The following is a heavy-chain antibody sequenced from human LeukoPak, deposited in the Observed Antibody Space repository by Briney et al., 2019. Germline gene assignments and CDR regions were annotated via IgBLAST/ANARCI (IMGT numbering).Heavy chain of an antibody. CDR3: ARGQAAYLY. CDR2: IKQDGSEK. D-gene: IGHD6-25*01. J-gene: IGHJ4*02. V-gene: IGHV3-7*01. Sequence: GGSLRLPCEASGFTFSSYWMTWVRQAPGKGLEWVANIKQDGSEKHYVDSVKGRFTISRDNAKNSLFLQMNTLRAEDTAVYYCARGQAAYLYWGQGTLVTVSS. CDR1: GFTFSSYW.